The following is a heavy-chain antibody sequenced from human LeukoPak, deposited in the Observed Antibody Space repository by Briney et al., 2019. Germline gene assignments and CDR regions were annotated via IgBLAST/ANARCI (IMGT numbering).Heavy chain of an antibody. CDR2: IYYSGST. J-gene: IGHJ5*02. D-gene: IGHD3-10*01. CDR1: GGSISSNSFY. V-gene: IGHV4-39*02. Sequence: SETLSLTCTVSGGSISSNSFYWGWIRQPPGKGLEWIGSIYYSGSTYYNPSLKSRVTISVDTSKNQFSLKLSSVTVADTAVYYCARESNYHGSGTGWFDPWGQGTLVTVSS. CDR3: ARESNYHGSGTGWFDP.